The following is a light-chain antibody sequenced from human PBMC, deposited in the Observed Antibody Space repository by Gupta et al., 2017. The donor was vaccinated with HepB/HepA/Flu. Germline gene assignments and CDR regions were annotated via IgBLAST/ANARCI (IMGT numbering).Light chain of an antibody. CDR2: DAS. V-gene: IGKV3-11*01. CDR1: QSVREF. J-gene: IGKJ5*01. Sequence: DIVLTQSPATLSLSPGERATLSCRASQSVREFLAWYQQKPGQAPSLLIYDASNRATGILARFSGSGSGTDFTLTISSLEPEDFAVYYCQQRSSWPLITFGQGTRLEIK. CDR3: QQRSSWPLIT.